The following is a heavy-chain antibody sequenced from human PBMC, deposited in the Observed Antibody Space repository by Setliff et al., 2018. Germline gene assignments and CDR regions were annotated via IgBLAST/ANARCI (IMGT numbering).Heavy chain of an antibody. CDR3: ARTSRDGATYMDV. V-gene: IGHV4-39*07. J-gene: IGHJ6*03. D-gene: IGHD3-10*01. CDR1: GGSISSSSYY. Sequence: PSETLSLTCTVSGGSISSSSYYWGWIRQPPGKGLEWIGRICSSENTIGRICRGSNTHYNPSLQSRVTMSLDTSTNQFSLRLSSVTAADTAVYYCARTSRDGATYMDVWGKGTTVTVSS. CDR2: ICSSENTIGRICRGSNT.